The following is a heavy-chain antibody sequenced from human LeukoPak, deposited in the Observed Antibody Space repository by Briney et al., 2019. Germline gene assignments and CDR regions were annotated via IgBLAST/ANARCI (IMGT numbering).Heavy chain of an antibody. D-gene: IGHD3-10*01. CDR2: IRYDGSNE. Sequence: GGSLRLSCAASGFTFSSYGMHWVRQAPGKGLEWVSFIRYDGSNEYYADSVKGRFTISRDNAKNSLYLQMNSLRAEDTAVYYCAREEGGITMVRGVIGYFDYWGQGTLVTVSS. CDR3: AREEGGITMVRGVIGYFDY. J-gene: IGHJ4*02. V-gene: IGHV3-30*02. CDR1: GFTFSSYG.